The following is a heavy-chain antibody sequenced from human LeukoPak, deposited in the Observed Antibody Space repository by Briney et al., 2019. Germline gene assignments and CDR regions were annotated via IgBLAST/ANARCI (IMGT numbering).Heavy chain of an antibody. CDR1: GFTFSDYG. CDR2: IWYDGSNK. CDR3: ARERDDYNFFDY. Sequence: PGGSLSLSCATSGFTFSDYGVHWVRRPPGMGLEWVAVIWYDGSNKYYADSVKGRFTISRDNSKNTLYLQMNSLRAEDTAVYFCARERDDYNFFDYWGQGTLVTVSS. J-gene: IGHJ4*02. V-gene: IGHV3-33*01. D-gene: IGHD5-24*01.